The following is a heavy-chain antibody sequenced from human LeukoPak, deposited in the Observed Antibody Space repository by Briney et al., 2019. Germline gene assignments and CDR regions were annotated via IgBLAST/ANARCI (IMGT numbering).Heavy chain of an antibody. D-gene: IGHD3-9*01. V-gene: IGHV1-18*01. CDR3: ARAPHFGVYDILTGYYRGYYYYGMDV. Sequence: ASVKVSCKASGYTFTSYGISWVRQAPGQGLEWMGWISAYNGNTNYAQKLQGRVTMTTDTSTSTAYMELRSLRSDDTAVYYCARAPHFGVYDILTGYYRGYYYYGMDVWGQGTTVTVSS. J-gene: IGHJ6*02. CDR1: GYTFTSYG. CDR2: ISAYNGNT.